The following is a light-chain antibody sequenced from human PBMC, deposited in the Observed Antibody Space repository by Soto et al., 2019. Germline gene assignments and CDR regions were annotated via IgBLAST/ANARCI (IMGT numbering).Light chain of an antibody. CDR3: SSYTSSSPL. V-gene: IGLV2-14*01. J-gene: IGLJ1*01. CDR2: DVS. CDR1: SSDVGGYNY. Sequence: QSALTQPASVSGSPGQSITISCTGTSSDVGGYNYVSWYQQHPGKAPKLMIYDVSNRPSGVSNRFSGSKSGNTASLTISGLQAEDEADYYCSSYTSSSPLFGTETKVT.